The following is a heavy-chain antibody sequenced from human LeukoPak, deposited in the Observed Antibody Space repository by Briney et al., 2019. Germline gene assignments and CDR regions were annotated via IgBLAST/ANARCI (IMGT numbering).Heavy chain of an antibody. V-gene: IGHV4-31*01. D-gene: IGHD4-17*01. J-gene: IGHJ4*02. CDR1: GGSISSGGYY. CDR2: IYDSGST. CDR3: ATVRWTVTTKAFDY. Sequence: SETLSLTCTVSGGSISSGGYYWNLIRQHRGKGLEWIEYIYDSGSTYYHPSRKSQITISLYTTKNLFSLKLNSVTAADTAVYYCATVRWTVTTKAFDYWGQGTLVTVSS.